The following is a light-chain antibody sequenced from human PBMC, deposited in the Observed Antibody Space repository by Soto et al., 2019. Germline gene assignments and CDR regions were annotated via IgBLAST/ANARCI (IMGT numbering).Light chain of an antibody. J-gene: IGLJ2*01. CDR2: GNS. V-gene: IGLV1-40*01. CDR3: QSYDTSLSGSV. CDR1: SSNIGAGYD. Sequence: QSVLTQPPSVSGAPGQRVTISCTGSSSNIGAGYDVHWYQQLPGTAPKVFIYGNSNRPSGVPDRFSGSTSGTSASLAITGLQAEDEADYYCQSYDTSLSGSVFGGGTKLTVL.